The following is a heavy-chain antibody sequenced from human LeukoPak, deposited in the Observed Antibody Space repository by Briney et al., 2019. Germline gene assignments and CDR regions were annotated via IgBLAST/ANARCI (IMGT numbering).Heavy chain of an antibody. V-gene: IGHV4-34*01. Sequence: SETLSLTYSLYWGSFSGSYWSCIRDPPVKGIVWIGEINHSGSTNYNPSLKSRVTISVDTSKNQFSLKLSSVTAADTAVYYCAREELPPHGIDYWGPGTLVTVSS. CDR3: AREELPPHGIDY. D-gene: IGHD1-26*01. J-gene: IGHJ4*02. CDR2: INHSGST. CDR1: WGSFSGSY.